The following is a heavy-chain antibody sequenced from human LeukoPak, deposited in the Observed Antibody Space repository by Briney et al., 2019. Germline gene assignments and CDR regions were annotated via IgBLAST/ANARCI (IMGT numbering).Heavy chain of an antibody. CDR3: ARAGIAADHIRSYNWFDP. CDR2: IYTSGST. V-gene: IGHV4-59*10. CDR1: GGSFSGYY. J-gene: IGHJ5*02. Sequence: SETLSLTCAVYGGSFSGYYWSWIRQPPGKGLEWIGRIYTSGSTNYNPSLKSRVTMSVDTSKNQFSLKLSSVTAADTAVYYCARAGIAADHIRSYNWFDPWGQGTLVTVSS. D-gene: IGHD6-13*01.